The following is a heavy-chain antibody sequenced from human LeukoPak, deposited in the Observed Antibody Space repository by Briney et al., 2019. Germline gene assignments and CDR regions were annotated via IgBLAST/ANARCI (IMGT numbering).Heavy chain of an antibody. D-gene: IGHD3-10*01. CDR3: ARDLYISYYYGMDV. CDR2: ISAYNGIT. Sequence: ASVTVSFKASGYTFTSYGISWVRQAPGQGLEWMGWISAYNGITNYAQKLQGRVTMTTDTSTSTAYMELRSLRSDDTAVYYCARDLYISYYYGMDVWVQGTTVTVSS. V-gene: IGHV1-18*01. J-gene: IGHJ6*02. CDR1: GYTFTSYG.